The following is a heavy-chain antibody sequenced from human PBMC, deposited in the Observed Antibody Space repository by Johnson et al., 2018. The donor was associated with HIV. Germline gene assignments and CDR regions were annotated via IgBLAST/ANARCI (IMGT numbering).Heavy chain of an antibody. Sequence: HVQLVESGGGVVQPGGSLTLSCAESGFTFSDYYVSWVRQAPGKGLEWVSYISSTGNTLYYADFVEGRFTISRDNANNSLDLQMNSLRAEDTAVYYCVRGWVGATLRAFDIWGQGTMVTVSS. D-gene: IGHD1-26*01. J-gene: IGHJ3*02. V-gene: IGHV3-11*04. CDR2: ISSTGNTL. CDR1: GFTFSDYY. CDR3: VRGWVGATLRAFDI.